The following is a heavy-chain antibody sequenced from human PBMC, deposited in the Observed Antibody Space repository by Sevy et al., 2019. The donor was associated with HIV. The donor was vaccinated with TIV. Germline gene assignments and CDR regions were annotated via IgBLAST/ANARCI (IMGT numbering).Heavy chain of an antibody. J-gene: IGHJ4*02. V-gene: IGHV3-7*03. CDR3: VINAY. Sequence: GGSLRLSCDASGISFSNYWMNWVRQAPGKGLECVANINKDGSEKNYVDSVRGRFTISRDNAKNSLYLQMNSLRVDDTAMYYCVINAYWGQGSLVTVSS. CDR1: GISFSNYW. CDR2: INKDGSEK.